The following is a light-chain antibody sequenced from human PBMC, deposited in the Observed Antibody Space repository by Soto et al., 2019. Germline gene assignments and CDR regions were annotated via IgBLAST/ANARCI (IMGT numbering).Light chain of an antibody. CDR2: GTS. V-gene: IGKV3-20*01. J-gene: IGKJ1*01. CDR3: QQFGSSPWT. Sequence: VLTQSPDTLSLSPGERATLSCRASQRVSSRFFAWYQQKPAQAPRLLIYGTSTRAAGIPDRFSGAGSGTDFTLTISRLEPEDFAVYYCQQFGSSPWTFGQGTKVEI. CDR1: QRVSSRF.